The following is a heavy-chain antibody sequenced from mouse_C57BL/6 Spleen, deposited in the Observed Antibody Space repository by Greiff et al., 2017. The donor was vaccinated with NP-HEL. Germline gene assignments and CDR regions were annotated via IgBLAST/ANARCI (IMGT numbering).Heavy chain of an antibody. V-gene: IGHV1-64*01. D-gene: IGHD4-1*01. J-gene: IGHJ4*01. CDR2: IHPNSGST. Sequence: QVQLKQPGAELVKPGASVTLSCKASGYTFTSYWMHWVKQRPGQGLEWIGMIHPNSGSTNYNEKFKSKATLTVDKSSSTAYMQLSSLTSEDSAVYYCANNWDDAMDYWGQGTSVTVSS. CDR1: GYTFTSYW. CDR3: ANNWDDAMDY.